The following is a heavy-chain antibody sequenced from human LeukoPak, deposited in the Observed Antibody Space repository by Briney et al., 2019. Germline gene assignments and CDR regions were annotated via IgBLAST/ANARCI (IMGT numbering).Heavy chain of an antibody. CDR3: ARHTTPGYIVVVTATPYYFDY. D-gene: IGHD2-21*02. CDR1: GGSISSSSYY. J-gene: IGHJ4*02. Sequence: SETLSLTCTVSGGSISSSSYYWGWIRQPPGKGLEWIGSIYYSGSTYYNPSLKSRVTISVDTSKNQFSLKLSSVTAADTAVYYCARHTTPGYIVVVTATPYYFDYWGQGTLVTVSS. V-gene: IGHV4-39*01. CDR2: IYYSGST.